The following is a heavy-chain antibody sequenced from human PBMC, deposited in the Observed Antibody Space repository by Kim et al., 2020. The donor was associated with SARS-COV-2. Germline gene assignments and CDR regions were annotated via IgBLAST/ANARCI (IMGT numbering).Heavy chain of an antibody. CDR3: TTDLHDYGDRAS. V-gene: IGHV3-15*01. CDR1: GFTFSNAW. J-gene: IGHJ5*02. Sequence: GGSLRLSCAASGFTFSNAWMSWVRQAPGKGLEWVGRSKSKNDGGTTDYAAPVKGRFTITRDDSKNTRYLQMNSLKTEDTAVYYCTTDLHDYGDRASWGKG. CDR2: SKSKNDGGTT. D-gene: IGHD4-17*01.